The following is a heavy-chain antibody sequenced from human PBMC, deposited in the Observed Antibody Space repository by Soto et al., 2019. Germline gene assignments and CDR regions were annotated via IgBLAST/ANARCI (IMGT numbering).Heavy chain of an antibody. V-gene: IGHV3-49*03. Sequence: SLRLSCTASGFTFGDYAMSWFRQAPGKGLEWVGFIRSKAYGGTTEYAASVKGRFTISRDDSKSIAYLQMNSLKTEDTAVYYCTRVALTHYYYYGMDVWGQGTTVTVSS. CDR3: TRVALTHYYYYGMDV. J-gene: IGHJ6*02. D-gene: IGHD7-27*01. CDR2: IRSKAYGGTT. CDR1: GFTFGDYA.